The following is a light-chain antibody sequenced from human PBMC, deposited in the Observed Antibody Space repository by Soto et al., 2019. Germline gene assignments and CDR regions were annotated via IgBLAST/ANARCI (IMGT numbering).Light chain of an antibody. J-gene: IGLJ1*01. CDR2: EVS. CDR3: SSDTGSSRHLDV. CDR1: SSDVGGYNY. Sequence: QSALTQPASVSGSPGQSITISCTGTSSDVGGYNYVSWYQQHPGKPPKLMIYEVSNRPSGVSSRFSGSKSGNTASLSISGRQAEDEADYYCSSDTGSSRHLDVFGTGTKVTVL. V-gene: IGLV2-14*01.